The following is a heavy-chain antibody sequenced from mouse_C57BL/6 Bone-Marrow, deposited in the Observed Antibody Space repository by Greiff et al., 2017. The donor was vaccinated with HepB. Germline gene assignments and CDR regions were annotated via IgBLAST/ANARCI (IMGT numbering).Heavy chain of an antibody. CDR1: GFTFSNYW. CDR2: IRLKSDNYAT. V-gene: IGHV6-3*01. CDR3: TNGILTRGY. J-gene: IGHJ2*01. Sequence: EVKLVESGGGLVQPGGSMKLSCVASGFTFSNYWMNWVRQSPEKGLEWVAQIRLKSDNYATHYAESVKGRFTISRDDSKSSVYLQMNNLRDEDTGMYYCTNGILTRGYWGQGTTLTVSS. D-gene: IGHD4-1*01.